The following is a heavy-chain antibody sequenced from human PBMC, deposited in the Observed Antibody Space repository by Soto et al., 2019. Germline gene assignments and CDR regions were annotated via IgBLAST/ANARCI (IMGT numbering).Heavy chain of an antibody. V-gene: IGHV1-69*06. Sequence: GASVKVSCKASGGTFSSYAISWVRQAPGQGLEWMGGIIPIFGTANYAQKFQGRVTITADKSTSTAYMELSSLRSEDTAVYYCASKGASYYDSSGYYYWGQGTLVTVSS. CDR3: ASKGASYYDSSGYYY. CDR2: IIPIFGTA. CDR1: GGTFSSYA. J-gene: IGHJ4*02. D-gene: IGHD3-22*01.